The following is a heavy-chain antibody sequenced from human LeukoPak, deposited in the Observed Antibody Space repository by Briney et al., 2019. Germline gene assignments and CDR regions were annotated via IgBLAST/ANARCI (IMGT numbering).Heavy chain of an antibody. CDR1: GFTLSSYE. Sequence: GGSLRLSCTASGFTLSSYEMSWIRQAPGKGLEWVSSIDYSGGSTYYADSVKGRFTISRDNSKNTLYLQLNSLRGDDTAVYYCTGNSGWYGVSWGQGILVTVSS. CDR3: TGNSGWYGVS. V-gene: IGHV3-23*01. J-gene: IGHJ4*02. CDR2: IDYSGGST. D-gene: IGHD6-19*01.